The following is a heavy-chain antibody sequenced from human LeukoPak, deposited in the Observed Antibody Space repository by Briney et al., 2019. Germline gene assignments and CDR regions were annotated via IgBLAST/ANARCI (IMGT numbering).Heavy chain of an antibody. CDR3: AKEQIGEQWLVFDY. D-gene: IGHD6-19*01. CDR2: ISWNSGSI. V-gene: IGHV3-9*01. CDR1: GFTFDDYA. Sequence: GGSLRLSCAASGFTFDDYAMHWVRQAPGKGLEWVSGISWNSGSIGYADSVKGRFTISRDNAKNSLYLQMNSLRAEDTALYYCAKEQIGEQWLVFDYWGQGTLVTVSS. J-gene: IGHJ4*02.